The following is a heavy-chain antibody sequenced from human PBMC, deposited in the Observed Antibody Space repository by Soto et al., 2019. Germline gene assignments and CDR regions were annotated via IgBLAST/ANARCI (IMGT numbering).Heavy chain of an antibody. V-gene: IGHV1-18*01. Sequence: QVQLVQSGGEVKNPGASVKVSCKTSGYTFTTYGISWVRQAPGQGLEWVGWISAYSGKTHYAQKFQGKVTMTTDTTTNTAYLEQRSLRSDDTAVYYCARDPYLGDHQYWGQGTLVTVSS. CDR2: ISAYSGKT. J-gene: IGHJ4*02. CDR1: GYTFTTYG. CDR3: ARDPYLGDHQY. D-gene: IGHD3-16*01.